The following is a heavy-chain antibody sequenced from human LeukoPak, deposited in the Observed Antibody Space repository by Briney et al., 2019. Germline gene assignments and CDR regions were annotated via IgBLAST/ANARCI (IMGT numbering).Heavy chain of an antibody. Sequence: PGGSLRLSCAASGFTFSSYSMNWVRQAPGKGLEWVSSISSSSSYIHYADSVKGRFTISRDNAKNSLYLQMNSLRAEDTAVYYCARGPHSSSWSNWFDPWGQGTLVTVSS. CDR1: GFTFSSYS. D-gene: IGHD6-13*01. V-gene: IGHV3-21*01. CDR3: ARGPHSSSWSNWFDP. J-gene: IGHJ5*02. CDR2: ISSSSSYI.